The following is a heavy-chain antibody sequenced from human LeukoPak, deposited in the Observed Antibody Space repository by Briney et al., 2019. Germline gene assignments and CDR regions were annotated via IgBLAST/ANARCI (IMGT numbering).Heavy chain of an antibody. CDR1: GFTFSRHG. V-gene: IGHV3-23*01. Sequence: GGSLRLSCAAPGFTFSRHGMTWVRQAPGEGLGWDAAISGGGDRTYYADSVKRQFTISRDNSKNTLYLQMNSLRAEDTAVYYCAKDYYYYYYMDVWGKGTTVTVSS. CDR2: ISGGGDRT. J-gene: IGHJ6*03. CDR3: AKDYYYYYYMDV.